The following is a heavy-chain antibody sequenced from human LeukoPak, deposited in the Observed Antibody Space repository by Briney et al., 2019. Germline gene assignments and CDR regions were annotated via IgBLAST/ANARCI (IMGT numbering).Heavy chain of an antibody. CDR1: GYTFTSYG. J-gene: IGHJ4*02. Sequence: ASVKVSWTASGYTFTSYGISWVRQAPGQGLEWMGWISAYNGNTNHAQKLQGRVTMTTDTSTSTAYMELRSLRSDATAVYYCARDRGPATQQLAGPNFDYWGQGTLVAVSS. CDR2: ISAYNGNT. D-gene: IGHD6-13*01. V-gene: IGHV1-18*01. CDR3: ARDRGPATQQLAGPNFDY.